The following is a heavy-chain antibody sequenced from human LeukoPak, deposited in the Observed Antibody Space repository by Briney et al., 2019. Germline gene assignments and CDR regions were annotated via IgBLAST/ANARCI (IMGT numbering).Heavy chain of an antibody. Sequence: ASVKVSCKASGGTFSSYAISWVRQAPGQGLEWMGRIIPILGIANYAQKFQGRVTITADKSTSTAYMELSSLRSEDTAVYYCASSSGWYSFSKGPVYWGQGTLVTVSS. CDR1: GGTFSSYA. V-gene: IGHV1-69*04. D-gene: IGHD6-19*01. J-gene: IGHJ4*02. CDR3: ASSSGWYSFSKGPVY. CDR2: IIPILGIA.